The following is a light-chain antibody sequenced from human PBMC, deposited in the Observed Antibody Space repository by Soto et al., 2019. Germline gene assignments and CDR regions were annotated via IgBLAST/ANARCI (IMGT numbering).Light chain of an antibody. V-gene: IGLV2-8*01. CDR1: SSDVGGYNY. J-gene: IGLJ1*01. CDR2: EVS. CDR3: SSYAGSNNWN. Sequence: QSVLTQPPSASGSPGQSVTISCTGTSSDVGGYNYVSWYQQHPGKAPKLMIYEVSKRPSGVPDRFSGSKSGNTASLTGSGLQAEDEADYYCSSYAGSNNWNFGTGTKLTVL.